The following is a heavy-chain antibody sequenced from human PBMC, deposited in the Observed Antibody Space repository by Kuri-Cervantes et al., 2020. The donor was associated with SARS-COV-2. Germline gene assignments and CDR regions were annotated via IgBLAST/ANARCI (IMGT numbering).Heavy chain of an antibody. D-gene: IGHD7-27*01. CDR1: GFTFSSYA. J-gene: IGHJ4*02. CDR2: ISYDGSNK. CDR3: ARDLRLGKSLDY. V-gene: IGHV3-30-3*01. Sequence: GSLRLSCAASGFTFSSYAMHWVRQAPGKGLEWVAVISYDGSNKYYADSVKGRFTISRDNSKNTLYLQMNSLRAEDTAVYYCARDLRLGKSLDYWGQGTLVTVSS.